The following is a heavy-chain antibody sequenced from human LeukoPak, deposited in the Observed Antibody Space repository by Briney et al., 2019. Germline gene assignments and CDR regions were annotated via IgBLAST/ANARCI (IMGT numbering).Heavy chain of an antibody. J-gene: IGHJ4*02. CDR2: ISSSSSYI. CDR1: GFTFSSYS. CDR3: ASTTVTTRWAFDY. Sequence: GGSLRLSCAASGFTFSSYSMNWVRQAPGKGLEWVSSISSSSSYIYYADSVKGRFTISRDNAKSSLYLQMNSLRAEDTAVYYCASTTVTTRWAFDYWGQGTLVTVSS. D-gene: IGHD4-17*01. V-gene: IGHV3-21*01.